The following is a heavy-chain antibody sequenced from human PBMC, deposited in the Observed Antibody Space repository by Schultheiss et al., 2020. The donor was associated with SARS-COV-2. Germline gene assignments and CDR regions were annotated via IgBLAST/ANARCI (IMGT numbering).Heavy chain of an antibody. J-gene: IGHJ4*02. D-gene: IGHD4-23*01. CDR2: ISYDGSNK. CDR1: GFTFSSYW. CDR3: AKDPHGGNSQNPLLDY. V-gene: IGHV3-30*18. Sequence: GGSLRLSCAASGFTFSSYWMHWVRQAPGKGLEWVAVISYDGSNKYYADSVKGRFTISRDNSKNTLYLQMNSLRAEDTAVYYCAKDPHGGNSQNPLLDYWGQGTLVTVSS.